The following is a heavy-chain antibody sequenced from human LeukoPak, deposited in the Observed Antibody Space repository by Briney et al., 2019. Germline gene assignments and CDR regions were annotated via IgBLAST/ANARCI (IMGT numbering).Heavy chain of an antibody. D-gene: IGHD4-11*01. CDR2: IGRSASTI. CDR3: ARDSYSNYDWFDY. J-gene: IGHJ4*02. V-gene: IGHV3-48*03. Sequence: GGSLRLSCAASGFIVTSSYLTWVRQAPGKGLEWVSYIGRSASTIYYADSVKGRFTISRDNAKNSLYLQMNSLRAEDTAVYYCARDSYSNYDWFDYWGQGTLVTVSS. CDR1: GFIVTSSY.